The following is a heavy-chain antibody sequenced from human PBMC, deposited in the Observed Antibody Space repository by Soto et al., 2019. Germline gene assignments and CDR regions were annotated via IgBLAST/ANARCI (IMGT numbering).Heavy chain of an antibody. J-gene: IGHJ4*02. CDR3: ARVRDDSSGWPFDY. CDR1: GYTFTGYY. CDR2: INPNSGGT. V-gene: IGHV1-2*04. D-gene: IGHD3-22*01. Sequence: QVQLVQSGAEVKKPGASVKVSCKASGYTFTGYYMHWVRQAPGQGLEWMGWINPNSGGTNYAQKFQGWVTMTRDTSINTAYMELSRLRSDDTAVYYCARVRDDSSGWPFDYWGQGTLVTVSS.